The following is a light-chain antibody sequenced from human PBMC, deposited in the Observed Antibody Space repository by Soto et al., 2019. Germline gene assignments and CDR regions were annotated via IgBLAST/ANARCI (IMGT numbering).Light chain of an antibody. CDR3: RSSTTIYTRACV. CDR1: SGDIGSYNR. CDR2: EVT. J-gene: IGLJ1*01. V-gene: IGLV2-14*01. Sequence: QSVLTQPASVSGSPGQSITISCTGTSGDIGSYNRVSWYQQHPGKAPKLIIYEVTDRPSGVSNRFSGSKSGNTASLTLSGLQAEDEAEYYCRSSTTIYTRACVFGSGTKVTVL.